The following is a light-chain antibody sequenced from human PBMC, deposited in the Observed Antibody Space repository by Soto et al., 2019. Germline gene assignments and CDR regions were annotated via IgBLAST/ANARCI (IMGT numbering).Light chain of an antibody. V-gene: IGKV3-11*01. CDR2: DAS. CDR1: QSVSNF. CDR3: QQRSNWLIT. Sequence: EIVLTQSPASLSLSPGERATLSFRASQSVSNFLAWYQQKPGQAPRLLIYDASNRATGIPARFSGSGSGTDFTLTISSLESEDFAIYYCQQRSNWLITFGQGTRLEI. J-gene: IGKJ5*01.